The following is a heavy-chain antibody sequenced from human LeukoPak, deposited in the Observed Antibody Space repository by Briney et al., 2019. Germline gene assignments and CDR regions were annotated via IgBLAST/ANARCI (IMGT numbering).Heavy chain of an antibody. CDR1: GFTFSTYV. V-gene: IGHV3-23*01. CDR2: ITGSGGST. D-gene: IGHD2-8*01. J-gene: IGHJ3*02. Sequence: GGSLRLSCAASGFTFSTYVVNWVRQAPGKGLEWVSTITGSGGSTYYADSVKGRFTISRDNSKNTLYLQMNSLRAEDTAVYYCARMAEHDAFDIWGQGTMVTVSS. CDR3: ARMAEHDAFDI.